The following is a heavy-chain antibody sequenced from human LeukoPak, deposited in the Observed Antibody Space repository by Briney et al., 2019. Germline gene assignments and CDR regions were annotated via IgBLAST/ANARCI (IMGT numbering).Heavy chain of an antibody. Sequence: GGSLRLSCAASGFTFGSYWMHWVRQAPGKGLVWVSRINSDGSSITYADSVKGRFTISRDNAKNTLFLQMNSLRVEDTAVYYCAREGRVSGYDFDCWGQGTLVTVSS. CDR2: INSDGSSI. CDR3: AREGRVSGYDFDC. V-gene: IGHV3-74*03. J-gene: IGHJ4*02. CDR1: GFTFGSYW. D-gene: IGHD5-12*01.